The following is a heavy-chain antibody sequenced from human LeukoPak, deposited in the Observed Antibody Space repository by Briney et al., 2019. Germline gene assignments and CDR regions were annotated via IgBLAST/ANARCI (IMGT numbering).Heavy chain of an antibody. CDR3: AKDRSWVEMATINSFDY. V-gene: IGHV1-2*02. Sequence: ASVKVSSKTSVYTFADDYMHWVRHTPVQGLEWMGWINPNNGGTNYAQKFQGRVTMTRDTSISTAYMELRRLRSDDTAMYYCAKDRSWVEMATINSFDYWGQGNLVTVSS. D-gene: IGHD5-24*01. CDR1: VYTFADDY. J-gene: IGHJ4*02. CDR2: INPNNGGT.